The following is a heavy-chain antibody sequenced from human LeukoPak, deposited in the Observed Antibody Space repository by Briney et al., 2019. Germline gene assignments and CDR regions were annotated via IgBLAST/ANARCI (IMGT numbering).Heavy chain of an antibody. CDR2: ISFDGSNH. Sequence: PGGSLRLSCVASGFTFTSYAMHWVRQAPGKGLEWVAVISFDGSNHYYADSVTGRFTISRDNSKDTLYLQMNSLRTEDTAVYYCARGPLDSSGWRSGLWWGLGTLVTVSS. CDR3: ARGPLDSSGWRSGLW. J-gene: IGHJ4*02. CDR1: GFTFTSYA. D-gene: IGHD6-19*01. V-gene: IGHV3-30*04.